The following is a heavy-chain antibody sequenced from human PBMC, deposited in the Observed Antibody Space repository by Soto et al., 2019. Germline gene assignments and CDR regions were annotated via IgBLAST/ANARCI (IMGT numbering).Heavy chain of an antibody. J-gene: IGHJ6*02. CDR1: GFTFSSYS. CDR3: ARTTDRGGMDV. V-gene: IGHV3-21*01. CDR2: ISSSSSYI. D-gene: IGHD3-16*01. Sequence: EVQLVESGGGLVKPGGSLRLSCAASGFTFSSYSMNWVRQAPGKGLEWVSSISSSSSYIYYADSVKGRFTISRDNAKNALYLQMNSLRAEDTPVYYCARTTDRGGMDVWGQGTTVTGSS.